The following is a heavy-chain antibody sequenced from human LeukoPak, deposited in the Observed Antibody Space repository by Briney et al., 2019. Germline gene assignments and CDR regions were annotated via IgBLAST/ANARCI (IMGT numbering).Heavy chain of an antibody. Sequence: GGSLRLSCAASGLTFSSHWMHWVRQAPGKGLEWVSSISGTGGRTYSADSVKGRFTISRDNSKNTLYLQMKNLRVEHTAVYYCAKGLHGGVGYGVDVWGQGTTVSVSS. J-gene: IGHJ6*02. CDR1: GLTFSSHW. CDR2: ISGTGGRT. D-gene: IGHD3-16*01. V-gene: IGHV3-23*01. CDR3: AKGLHGGVGYGVDV.